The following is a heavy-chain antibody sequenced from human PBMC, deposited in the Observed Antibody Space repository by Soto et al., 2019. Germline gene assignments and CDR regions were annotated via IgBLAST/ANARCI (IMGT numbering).Heavy chain of an antibody. Sequence: SETLSLTCAVYGGSFSGYYWSWIRQPPGKGLEWIGEINHSGSTNYNPSLKSRVTISVDTSKNQFSLKLSSVTAADTAVYYCARGPISITIFGVVISSPFDYWGQGTLVTVSS. CDR1: GGSFSGYY. CDR2: INHSGST. V-gene: IGHV4-34*01. D-gene: IGHD3-3*01. CDR3: ARGPISITIFGVVISSPFDY. J-gene: IGHJ4*02.